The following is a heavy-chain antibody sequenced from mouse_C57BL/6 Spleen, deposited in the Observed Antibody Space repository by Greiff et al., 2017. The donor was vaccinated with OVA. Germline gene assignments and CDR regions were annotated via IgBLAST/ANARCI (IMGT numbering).Heavy chain of an antibody. CDR1: GYTFTSYW. Sequence: QVQLQQSGAELVKPGASVKLSCKASGYTFTSYWMHWVKQRPGQGLEWIGMIHPNSGSTNYNEKFKSKATLTVDKSSSTAYMQLSSLTSEDSAVYYCAREDYGTSRGFAYWGQGTLVTVSA. CDR2: IHPNSGST. J-gene: IGHJ3*01. D-gene: IGHD1-1*01. V-gene: IGHV1-64*01. CDR3: AREDYGTSRGFAY.